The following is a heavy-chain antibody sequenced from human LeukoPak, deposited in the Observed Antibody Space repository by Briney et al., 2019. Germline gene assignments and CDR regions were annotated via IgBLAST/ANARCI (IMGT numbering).Heavy chain of an antibody. D-gene: IGHD3-10*01. V-gene: IGHV3-73*01. J-gene: IGHJ5*02. CDR3: TRGSGSFDP. CDR1: WFTLSGSG. Sequence: GSLRLSCAASWFTLSGSGMHWVRQASGKGLEWVGRIRSKANSYATAYAASVKGRFTISRDDSKNTAYLQMNSLKTEDTAVYYCTRGSGSFDPWGQGTLVTVSS. CDR2: IRSKANSYAT.